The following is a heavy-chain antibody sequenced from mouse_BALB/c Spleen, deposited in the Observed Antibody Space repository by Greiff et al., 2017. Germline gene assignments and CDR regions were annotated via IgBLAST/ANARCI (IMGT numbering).Heavy chain of an antibody. CDR2: IYPGNSDT. J-gene: IGHJ1*01. V-gene: IGHV1-5*01. D-gene: IGHD1-1*01. CDR3: TRTGSGLRTVVALYWYFDV. Sequence: EVQLQQSGTVLARPGASVKMSCKASGYSFTSYWMHWVKQRPGQGLEWIGAIYPGNSDTSYNQKFKGKAKLTAVTSASTAYMELSSLTNEDSAVYYCTRTGSGLRTVVALYWYFDVWGAGTTVTVSS. CDR1: GYSFTSYW.